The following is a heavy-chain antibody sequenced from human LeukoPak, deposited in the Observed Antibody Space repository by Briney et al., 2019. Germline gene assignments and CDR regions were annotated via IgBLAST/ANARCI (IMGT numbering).Heavy chain of an antibody. Sequence: SETLSLTCTVSGGSISSSSYYWGWIRQPPGKGLEWIGGIYYSGSTYYNPSLKSRVTISVDTSKNQFSLKLSSVTAADTAVYYCARLDVAVAGTDYWGQGTLVTVSS. J-gene: IGHJ4*02. D-gene: IGHD6-19*01. V-gene: IGHV4-39*01. CDR1: GGSISSSSYY. CDR2: IYYSGST. CDR3: ARLDVAVAGTDY.